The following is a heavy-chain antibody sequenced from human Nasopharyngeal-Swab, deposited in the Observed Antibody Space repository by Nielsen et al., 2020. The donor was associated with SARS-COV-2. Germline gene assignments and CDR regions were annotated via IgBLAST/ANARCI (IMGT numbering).Heavy chain of an antibody. CDR3: ARVGESSGWDFDY. J-gene: IGHJ4*02. V-gene: IGHV1-2*02. CDR1: GYTFTGYY. Sequence: ASVKVSCKASGYTFTGYYMHWVRQAPGQGLEWMGWINPNSGGTNYAQKFQGRVTMTRDTSISTAYMELSRLRSDDTAVYYCARVGESSGWDFDYWGQGTLDTVSS. CDR2: INPNSGGT. D-gene: IGHD6-19*01.